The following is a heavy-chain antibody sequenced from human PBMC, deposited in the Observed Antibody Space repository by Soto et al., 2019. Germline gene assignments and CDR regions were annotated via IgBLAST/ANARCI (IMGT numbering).Heavy chain of an antibody. V-gene: IGHV3-7*03. CDR2: IKQDGSEK. CDR3: ASLLDY. CDR1: GFTFSTNW. Sequence: EVQLVESGGGLVQPGGSLRLSCAASGFTFSTNWMNWVRQAPGKGLEWVANIKQDGSEKYYVDSVKGRFTISRDNAKNSLFLQMNSLRAEDTAVYYCASLLDYWGRGTLVTVSS. J-gene: IGHJ4*02.